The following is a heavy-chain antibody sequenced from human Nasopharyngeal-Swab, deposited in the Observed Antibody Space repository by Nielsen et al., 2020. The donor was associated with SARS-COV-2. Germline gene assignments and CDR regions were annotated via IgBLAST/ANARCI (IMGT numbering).Heavy chain of an antibody. CDR3: ARDGPSTYYYYGMDV. D-gene: IGHD5/OR15-5a*01. CDR2: ISWNSGSI. Sequence: GGSLRLSCAASGFTFDDYAMHWVRQAPGKGLEWVSGISWNSGSIGYADSVKGRFTISRDNSKNTLYLQMNSLRAEDTAVYYCARDGPSTYYYYGMDVWGQGTTVTVSS. CDR1: GFTFDDYA. J-gene: IGHJ6*02. V-gene: IGHV3-9*01.